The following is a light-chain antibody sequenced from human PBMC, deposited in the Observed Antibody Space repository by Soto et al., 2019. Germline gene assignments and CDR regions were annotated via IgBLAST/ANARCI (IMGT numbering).Light chain of an antibody. CDR3: QQYNNWPYT. J-gene: IGKJ3*01. Sequence: ETVMTQSPATLSVSPGERATLSCRASQSVYSNLAWYQQRPGQPPRLLIYSASTRATGIPARFSGSGSGTEFTLTISSLQSEDFAVYYCQQYNNWPYTFGPGTKVDNK. V-gene: IGKV3-15*01. CDR1: QSVYSN. CDR2: SAS.